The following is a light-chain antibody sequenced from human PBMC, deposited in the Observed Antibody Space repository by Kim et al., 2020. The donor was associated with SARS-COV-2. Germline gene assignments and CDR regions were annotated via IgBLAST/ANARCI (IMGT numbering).Light chain of an antibody. CDR2: RRN. CDR3: SAWGASLSAWV. V-gene: IGLV10-54*01. CDR1: NNNVSNEE. Sequence: QTATLIWTGNNNNVSNEEAIWLQQHQGQPPQLLSCRRNNRHSGISEEFSASRSGNTASLTITGVPPEEEADYYCSAWGASLSAWVFGGGNQLTVL. J-gene: IGLJ3*02.